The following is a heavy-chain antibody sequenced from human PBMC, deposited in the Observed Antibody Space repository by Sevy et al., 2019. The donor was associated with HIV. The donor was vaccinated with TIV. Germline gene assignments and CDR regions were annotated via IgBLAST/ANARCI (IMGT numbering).Heavy chain of an antibody. CDR3: ARAYYYDSSGYYFLYFDY. V-gene: IGHV3-30-3*01. Sequence: GGSLRLSCAASGFAFSSHAMHWVRQAPGKGLEWVAVISYEGTETFYAASVEGRFTISRDNSKNMLSLQINSLRPEDTAVYYCARAYYYDSSGYYFLYFDYWGQGTLVTVSS. D-gene: IGHD3-22*01. CDR2: ISYEGTET. CDR1: GFAFSSHA. J-gene: IGHJ4*02.